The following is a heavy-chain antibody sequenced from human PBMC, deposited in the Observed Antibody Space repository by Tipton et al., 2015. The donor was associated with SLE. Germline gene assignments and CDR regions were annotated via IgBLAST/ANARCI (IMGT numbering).Heavy chain of an antibody. CDR2: ISAGGGTT. V-gene: IGHV3-23*01. Sequence: GSLRLSCAASGFPFSSHAMSWVRQAPGKGLDWISGISAGGGTTYYADSVKGRFTISRDNSKNTVYLQMNSLRAEDTAVYYCARHTDWGQGTLVTVSS. CDR3: ARHTD. J-gene: IGHJ4*02. CDR1: GFPFSSHA.